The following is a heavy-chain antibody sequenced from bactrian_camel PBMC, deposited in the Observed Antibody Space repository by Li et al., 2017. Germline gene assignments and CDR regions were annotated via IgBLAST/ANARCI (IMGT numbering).Heavy chain of an antibody. CDR3: VSDPTYIMRRVWLQIPCRTGPNS. Sequence: VQLVESGGGSVQVGESQTLSCTASGHSFSGYCTAWFRQTAAYECELVSSISSDGRTYYADSVKGRFTISQDNAKNTVSLQMNSLKPEDTARYFCVSDPTYIMRRVWLQIPCRTGPNSWAQWTQVTVS. V-gene: IGHV3S55*01. J-gene: IGHJ4*01. CDR2: ISSDGRT. D-gene: IGHD3*01. CDR1: GHSFSGYC.